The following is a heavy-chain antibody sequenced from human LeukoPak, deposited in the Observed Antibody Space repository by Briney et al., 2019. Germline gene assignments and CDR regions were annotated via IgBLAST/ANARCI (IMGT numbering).Heavy chain of an antibody. CDR1: GFTFSSYD. CDR2: IGTAGDT. J-gene: IGHJ4*02. D-gene: IGHD2-2*01. CDR3: AKDESLVEPLLFDY. Sequence: GGSLRLSCAASGFTFSSYDMHWVRQPTGKGLEWVSGIGTAGDTYYLGSVKGRFTISRENAKNSLYLQMNSLRAGDTAVYYCAKDESLVEPLLFDYWGQGTLVTVSS. V-gene: IGHV3-13*01.